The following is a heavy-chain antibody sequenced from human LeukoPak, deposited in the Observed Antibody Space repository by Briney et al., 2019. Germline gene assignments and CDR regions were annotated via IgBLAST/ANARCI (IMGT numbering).Heavy chain of an antibody. J-gene: IGHJ6*02. D-gene: IGHD2-8*01. CDR3: ARDPPDEKMANAMDV. Sequence: PSETLSLICAVSSGSISGYYWSWMRQPAGKALEWIGRIYATGRTTYNPSLKTRVTMSVDTSKNQFSLEVSSVTAADTAVYYCARDPPDEKMANAMDVWGQGTAVTVSS. V-gene: IGHV4-4*07. CDR2: IYATGRT. CDR1: SGSISGYY.